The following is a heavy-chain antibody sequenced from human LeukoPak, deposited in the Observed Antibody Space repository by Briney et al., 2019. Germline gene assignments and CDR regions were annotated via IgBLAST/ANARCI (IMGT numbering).Heavy chain of an antibody. J-gene: IGHJ6*02. Sequence: GPSVKVSCKASGGTFSSYAISWVRQAPGQGLEWMGGIIPIFGTANYAQKFQGRVTITADESTSTAYMELSSLRSEDTAVYYCARLFGYCSGGSCDGMDVWGQGTTVTVS. CDR2: IIPIFGTA. CDR1: GGTFSSYA. CDR3: ARLFGYCSGGSCDGMDV. V-gene: IGHV1-69*13. D-gene: IGHD2-15*01.